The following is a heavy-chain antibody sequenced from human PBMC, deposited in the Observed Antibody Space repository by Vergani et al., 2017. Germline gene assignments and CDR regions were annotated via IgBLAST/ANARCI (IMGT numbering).Heavy chain of an antibody. Sequence: EVQLLESGGGLVQPGGSLRLSCAASGFTFSSYAMSWVRQAPGKGLEWVSVIYSGGSSTYYADSVKGRFTISRDNSKNTLYLQMNSLRAEDTAVYYCAKVPYCTNGVCYGLAVTDHYYYYMDVWGKGTTVTVSS. D-gene: IGHD2-8*01. V-gene: IGHV3-23*03. CDR1: GFTFSSYA. CDR2: IYSGGSST. CDR3: AKVPYCTNGVCYGLAVTDHYYYYMDV. J-gene: IGHJ6*03.